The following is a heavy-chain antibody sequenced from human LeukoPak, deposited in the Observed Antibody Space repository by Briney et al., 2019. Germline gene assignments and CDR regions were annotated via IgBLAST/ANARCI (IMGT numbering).Heavy chain of an antibody. CDR1: GYSISSGYY. Sequence: PSETLSLTCAVSGYSISSGYYWGWIRQPPGKGLEWIGSIYHSGSTYYNPSLKSRVTISVDTSKNQFSLKLSSVTAADTAVYYCAGDSSGWNWYFDLWGRGTLVTVSS. J-gene: IGHJ2*01. D-gene: IGHD6-19*01. CDR3: AGDSSGWNWYFDL. V-gene: IGHV4-38-2*01. CDR2: IYHSGST.